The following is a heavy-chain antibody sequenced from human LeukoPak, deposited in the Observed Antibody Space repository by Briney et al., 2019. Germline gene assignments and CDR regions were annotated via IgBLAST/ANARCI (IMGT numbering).Heavy chain of an antibody. V-gene: IGHV3-23*01. CDR2: ISGSGGST. D-gene: IGHD3-22*01. CDR1: GFTFSSYA. J-gene: IGHJ4*02. Sequence: GGSLRLSCAASGFTFSSYAMSWVRQAPGKGLEWVSAISGSGGSTCYADSVKGRFTISRDNSKNTLYLQMNSLRAEDTAVYYCAKDVHYDSSGYYLGWGQGTLVTVSS. CDR3: AKDVHYDSSGYYLG.